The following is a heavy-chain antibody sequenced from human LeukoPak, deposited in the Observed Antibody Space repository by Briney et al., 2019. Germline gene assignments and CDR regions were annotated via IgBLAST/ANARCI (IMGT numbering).Heavy chain of an antibody. J-gene: IGHJ4*02. V-gene: IGHV3-7*01. CDR2: IRPDGDGD. D-gene: IGHD4-11*01. CDR3: ARLMGGVTTYDS. Sequence: GGCLRLSCAASGFTFSNYWMSWVRQAPGKGLEWVASIRPDGDGDHFMDSVKGRFTISRDNAERSLFLQMNSQRADDTAVYYCARLMGGVTTYDSWGQGTLVTVSS. CDR1: GFTFSNYW.